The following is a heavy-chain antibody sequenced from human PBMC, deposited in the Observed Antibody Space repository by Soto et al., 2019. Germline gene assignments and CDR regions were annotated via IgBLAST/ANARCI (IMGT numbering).Heavy chain of an antibody. V-gene: IGHV2-5*02. D-gene: IGHD6-13*01. CDR2: IYWDDDK. J-gene: IGHJ5*01. Sequence: QITLKESGPTLVKPTQTLTLTCTFSGFSLSTSGVGVGWIRQPPGKALEWLALIYWDDDKRYSPSLKSRVTITKDTSKNQVVLTMTNIDPVDTGTYSGARLYSSSWFDSWGQGTLVTVSS. CDR3: ARLYSSSWFDS. CDR1: GFSLSTSGVG.